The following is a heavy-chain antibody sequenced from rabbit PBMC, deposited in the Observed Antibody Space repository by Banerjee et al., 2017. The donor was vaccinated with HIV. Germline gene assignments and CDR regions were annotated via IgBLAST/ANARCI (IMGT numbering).Heavy chain of an antibody. V-gene: IGHV1S45*01. CDR3: ARDSDYGFNL. J-gene: IGHJ4*01. Sequence: QEQLVEYGGDLVQPEGSLTLTCKASGLDFSRSYWICWVRQAPGKGLEWIACIDAGSSDNNYYASWAKGRFTISKTSSTTVTLQMTSLTAADTATYFCARDSDYGFNLWGQGTLVTVS. CDR1: GLDFSRSYW. D-gene: IGHD2-1*01. CDR2: IDAGSSDNN.